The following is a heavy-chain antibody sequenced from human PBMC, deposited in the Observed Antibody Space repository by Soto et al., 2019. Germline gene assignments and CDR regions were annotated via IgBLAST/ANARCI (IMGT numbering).Heavy chain of an antibody. D-gene: IGHD2-2*01. V-gene: IGHV3-23*01. CDR1: VFTFRNYP. Sequence: GSLRLSCAASVFTFRNYPMTWVRQAPGKGLDWVSTISGSGVDTYYPDSVKGRVTISRDNSKNTLYLQINSLRAEDTAVYYCAKGGLLPRANRWFWGQGTLVTVSS. CDR3: AKGGLLPRANRWF. CDR2: ISGSGVDT. J-gene: IGHJ4*02.